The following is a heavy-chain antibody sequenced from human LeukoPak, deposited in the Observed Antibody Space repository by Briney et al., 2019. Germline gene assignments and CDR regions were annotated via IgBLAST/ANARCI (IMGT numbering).Heavy chain of an antibody. V-gene: IGHV4-59*01. D-gene: IGHD1-14*01. CDR3: ARDFRNRRWDWFDP. J-gene: IGHJ5*02. Sequence: PSETLSLTCTVSGGSISSYYWSWIRQPPGKGLEWIGYIYYSGSTNYNPSLKSRVTISVDTSKNQFSLKLSSVTAADTAVYYCARDFRNRRWDWFDPWGQGTLVTVSS. CDR1: GGSISSYY. CDR2: IYYSGST.